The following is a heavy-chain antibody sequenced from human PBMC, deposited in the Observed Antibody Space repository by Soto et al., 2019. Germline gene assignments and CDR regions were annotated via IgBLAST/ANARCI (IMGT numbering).Heavy chain of an antibody. CDR3: ASRVKDGMDGAAEF. V-gene: IGHV1-69*01. Sequence: QGQLVQSGAEVKKPGSSVKVSCKASGGTFSTFVISWVRQAPGQRLEWVGGIVPLLRKADYAQKFQDRVTIIADESTSTAYMEKSSLRSVDTDMYYCASRVKDGMDGAAEFWGLGTQVTVSS. CDR1: GGTFSTFV. J-gene: IGHJ4*02. CDR2: IVPLLRKA. D-gene: IGHD3-10*01.